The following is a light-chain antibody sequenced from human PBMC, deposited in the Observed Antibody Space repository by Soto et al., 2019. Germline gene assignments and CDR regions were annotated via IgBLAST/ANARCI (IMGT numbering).Light chain of an antibody. CDR3: SSYTSSSTLVV. Sequence: QSALTQPASVSGSPGQSITISCTGTSSDVGGYNYVSWYQQHPGKAPKLMIYDVSNRPSGVSNRFSGSKSGNTASLTISGLQAEDEVDYYCSSYTSSSTLVVFGGGPRVTVL. CDR2: DVS. CDR1: SSDVGGYNY. J-gene: IGLJ2*01. V-gene: IGLV2-14*01.